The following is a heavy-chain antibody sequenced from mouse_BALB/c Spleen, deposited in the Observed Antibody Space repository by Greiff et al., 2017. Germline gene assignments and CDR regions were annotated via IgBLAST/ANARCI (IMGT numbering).Heavy chain of an antibody. CDR1: GYSITSGYY. Sequence: VQLKESGPGLVKPSQSLSLTCSVTGYSITSGYYWNWIRQFPGNKLEWMGYISYDGSNNYNPSLKNRISITRDTSKNQFFLKLNSVTTEDTATYYCARGGNPLDYWGQGTTLTVSS. CDR3: ARGGNPLDY. J-gene: IGHJ2*01. CDR2: ISYDGSN. D-gene: IGHD2-1*01. V-gene: IGHV3-6*02.